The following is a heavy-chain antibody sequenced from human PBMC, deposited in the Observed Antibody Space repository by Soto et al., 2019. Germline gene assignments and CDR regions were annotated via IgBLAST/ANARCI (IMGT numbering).Heavy chain of an antibody. D-gene: IGHD2-2*01. V-gene: IGHV1-18*01. Sequence: GASVKVSCKASGYTFTSYGISWVRQAPGQGLEWMGWISAYNGNTNHAQKLQGRVTMTTDTSTSTAYMELRSLRSDDTAVYYCAAGNLVVPAAMKLDAFDIWGQGTMVTVSS. CDR1: GYTFTSYG. CDR3: AAGNLVVPAAMKLDAFDI. J-gene: IGHJ3*02. CDR2: ISAYNGNT.